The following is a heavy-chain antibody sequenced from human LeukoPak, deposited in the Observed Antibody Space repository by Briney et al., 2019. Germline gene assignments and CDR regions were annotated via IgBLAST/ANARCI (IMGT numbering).Heavy chain of an antibody. Sequence: GGSLRLSCVASGFTFRSYWMHWVRQAPREGLEWVSRINGDGRSTSYADFVRGRFTISRDNAKNTLYLQVNSLRAEDTAVYYCARDQLYCSGGYCYFDSWGQGTLVTVSS. CDR3: ARDQLYCSGGYCYFDS. V-gene: IGHV3-74*01. J-gene: IGHJ4*02. D-gene: IGHD2-15*01. CDR2: INGDGRST. CDR1: GFTFRSYW.